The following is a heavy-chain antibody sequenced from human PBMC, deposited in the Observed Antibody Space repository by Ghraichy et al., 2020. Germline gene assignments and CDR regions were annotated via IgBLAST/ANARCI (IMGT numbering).Heavy chain of an antibody. J-gene: IGHJ4*02. D-gene: IGHD6-19*01. Sequence: SETLSLTCAVYGGSFSGYYWSWIRQPPGKGLESIGEINHSGSTNYNPSLKSRVTISVDTSKNQFSLKLSSVTAADTAVYYCARGLGRGYSSGWRQIGPMGSVGYWGQGTLVTVSS. CDR2: INHSGST. CDR3: ARGLGRGYSSGWRQIGPMGSVGY. V-gene: IGHV4-34*01. CDR1: GGSFSGYY.